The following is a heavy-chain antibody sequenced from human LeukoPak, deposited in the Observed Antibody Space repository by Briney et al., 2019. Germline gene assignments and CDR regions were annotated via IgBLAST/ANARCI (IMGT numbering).Heavy chain of an antibody. CDR3: ARGRDYYGSGSYDY. Sequence: ASETLSLTCTVSGASVSSGSYYWSWVRQPPGKGLEWIGYIYYSGSTNYNASLKSRVTISVDTSKNQFSLKLSSVTAADTAVYYCARGRDYYGSGSYDYWGQGTLVTVSS. J-gene: IGHJ4*02. CDR2: IYYSGST. V-gene: IGHV4-61*01. CDR1: GASVSSGSYY. D-gene: IGHD3-10*01.